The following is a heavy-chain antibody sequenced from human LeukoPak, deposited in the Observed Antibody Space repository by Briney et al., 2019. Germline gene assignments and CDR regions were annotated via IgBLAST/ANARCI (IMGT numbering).Heavy chain of an antibody. Sequence: ASVKVSCKASGYTFTGYCMHWVRQAPGQGLEWMGWINPNSGGTIYAQKFQGRVTMTRDTSISTVYMELSRLRSDDTAVYYCARAPPITRGPFDPWGQGTLVTVSS. CDR1: GYTFTGYC. CDR3: ARAPPITRGPFDP. V-gene: IGHV1-2*02. CDR2: INPNSGGT. D-gene: IGHD3-10*01. J-gene: IGHJ5*02.